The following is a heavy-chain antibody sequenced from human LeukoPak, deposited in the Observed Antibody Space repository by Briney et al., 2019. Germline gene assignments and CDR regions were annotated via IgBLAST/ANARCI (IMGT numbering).Heavy chain of an antibody. CDR1: GFSFSTDT. CDR3: ARWVSQYYFDY. Sequence: TGGSLRLSCAASGFSFSTDTVNWVRQAPGKGLEWVASISSSSTYIYYTNSVKGRFAISRDNAQNSVFLQMDSLRVDDTAVYYCARWVSQYYFDYWGQGTQVTVSS. CDR2: ISSSSTYI. J-gene: IGHJ4*02. V-gene: IGHV3-21*01. D-gene: IGHD2-21*01.